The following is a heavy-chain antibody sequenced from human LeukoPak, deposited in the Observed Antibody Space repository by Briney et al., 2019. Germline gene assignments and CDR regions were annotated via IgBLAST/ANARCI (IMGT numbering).Heavy chain of an antibody. D-gene: IGHD3-10*01. CDR2: TSHDETNK. Sequence: GRSLRLSCEASGFAYRSYVMKWVRQAPGKGLEWVAVTSHDETNKDYAGSVKGRFTISRDNSKNTLALQMNSLKSEDTAVYYCARGTYYGSVNFSQGTDYWGQGTLVTVSS. CDR1: GFAYRSYV. CDR3: ARGTYYGSVNFSQGTDY. J-gene: IGHJ4*02. V-gene: IGHV3-30-3*01.